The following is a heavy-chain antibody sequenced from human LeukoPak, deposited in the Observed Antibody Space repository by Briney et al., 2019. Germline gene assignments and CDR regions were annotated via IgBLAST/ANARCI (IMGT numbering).Heavy chain of an antibody. Sequence: SETLSLTCAVYGGSFSGYYWSWIRQPPGKGLEWIGEINHSGSTNYNPSLKSRVTISVDTSKNQFSLKLSSVTAADTAVYYCARVVWAMTSLILYYMDVWGKGTTVTVSS. V-gene: IGHV4-34*01. CDR1: GGSFSGYY. J-gene: IGHJ6*03. CDR2: INHSGST. CDR3: ARVVWAMTSLILYYMDV. D-gene: IGHD1-26*01.